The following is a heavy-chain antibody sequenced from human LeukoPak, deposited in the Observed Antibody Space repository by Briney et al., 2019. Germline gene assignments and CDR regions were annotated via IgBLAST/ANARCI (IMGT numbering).Heavy chain of an antibody. CDR2: IYPNGRT. Sequence: PSETLSLTCTVCRGSMTDSCWSWFRQAPGKGLEWLGFIYPNGRTEYNPSLMSRVTFSVDTWKNQASVSLISVTASDTAVYYCTREGYGRSGYFIDFWGQGTLVTVSS. J-gene: IGHJ4*02. D-gene: IGHD3-3*01. CDR3: TREGYGRSGYFIDF. CDR1: RGSMTDSC. V-gene: IGHV4-59*12.